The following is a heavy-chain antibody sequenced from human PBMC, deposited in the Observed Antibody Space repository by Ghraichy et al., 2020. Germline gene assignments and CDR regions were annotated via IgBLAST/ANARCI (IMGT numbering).Heavy chain of an antibody. Sequence: GGSLRLSCAASGFIFSGYVMHWVRQTPGKGLVWVSRINTDGTVTTYADSVKGRLTVSRDNAKNTLYLQMNSLRAEDTAMYYCARDINWEFYDYWGQGTLVTVSS. CDR1: GFIFSGYV. J-gene: IGHJ4*02. D-gene: IGHD1-1*01. CDR3: ARDINWEFYDY. CDR2: INTDGTVT. V-gene: IGHV3-74*01.